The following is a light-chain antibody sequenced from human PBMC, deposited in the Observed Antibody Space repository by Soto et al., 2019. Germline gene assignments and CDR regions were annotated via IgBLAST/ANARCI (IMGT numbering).Light chain of an antibody. CDR1: QSISTW. Sequence: DIQMTQSPSTLSASVGDRVTITCRASQSISTWLAWYQRKPGKAPKLLIYDASSLETGVPSRFSGSGSGTEFTLTISSLQRDAFAIYYCQPYKSDPPFTFGPGTKVDI. V-gene: IGKV1-5*01. J-gene: IGKJ3*01. CDR3: QPYKSDPPFT. CDR2: DAS.